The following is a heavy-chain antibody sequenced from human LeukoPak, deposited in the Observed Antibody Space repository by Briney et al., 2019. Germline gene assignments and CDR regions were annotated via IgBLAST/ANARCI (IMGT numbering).Heavy chain of an antibody. D-gene: IGHD1-1*01. V-gene: IGHV3-74*01. J-gene: IGHJ4*02. CDR2: ISSDGSST. CDR1: GFTFSSYW. Sequence: GGSLRLSCAASGFTFSSYWMHWVRQAPGKGLVWVSRISSDGSSTSYADSMKGRFTIFRDNAKNTLYLQMNSLGAEDTAVYYCARALPPSVNTPWKWGQRTQVTVSS. CDR3: ARALPPSVNTPWK.